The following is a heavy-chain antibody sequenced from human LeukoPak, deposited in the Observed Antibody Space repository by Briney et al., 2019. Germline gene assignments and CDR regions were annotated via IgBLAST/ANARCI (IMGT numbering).Heavy chain of an antibody. V-gene: IGHV3-23*01. Sequence: AGGSLRLSCAASGFTFSSYAMSWVRQAPGKGLEWVSAISGSGGSTYYADSVKGRFTISRDNSKNTLYLQMNSLRAKDTAVYYSAKAFYDSSGYSCLDYWGQGTLVTASS. J-gene: IGHJ4*02. CDR2: ISGSGGST. CDR3: AKAFYDSSGYSCLDY. D-gene: IGHD3-22*01. CDR1: GFTFSSYA.